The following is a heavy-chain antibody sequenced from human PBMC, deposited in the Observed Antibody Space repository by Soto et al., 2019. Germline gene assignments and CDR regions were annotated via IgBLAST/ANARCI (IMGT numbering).Heavy chain of an antibody. V-gene: IGHV3-30-3*01. CDR3: ARCWVTGDGSILGYNWFDP. Sequence: QEQVVESGGGVVQPGRSPRLSCVASRFTVSGYSIHWFRQAPGKGLEWVSLISYDGTNKDYADSVKGRFTISRDISQNTLYLQMNSLRPDDTAVYYCARCWVTGDGSILGYNWFDPWGQGTLVIVSS. J-gene: IGHJ5*02. CDR1: RFTVSGYS. D-gene: IGHD1-20*01. CDR2: ISYDGTNK.